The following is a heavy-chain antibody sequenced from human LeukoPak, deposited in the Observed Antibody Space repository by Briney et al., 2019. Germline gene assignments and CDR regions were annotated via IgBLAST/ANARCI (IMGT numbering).Heavy chain of an antibody. D-gene: IGHD1-1*01. CDR3: ARDRPGFGTIESPEY. V-gene: IGHV1-8*01. CDR1: GYTFTSYD. CDR2: MNPNSGNT. Sequence: GASVKVSCKASGYTFTSYDINWVRQATGQGLEWVGWMNPNSGNTGYAQKLQGRVSMTTDTSTRTAYMELRSLRSDDTAMYYCARDRPGFGTIESPEYWGQGTLVTVSS. J-gene: IGHJ4*02.